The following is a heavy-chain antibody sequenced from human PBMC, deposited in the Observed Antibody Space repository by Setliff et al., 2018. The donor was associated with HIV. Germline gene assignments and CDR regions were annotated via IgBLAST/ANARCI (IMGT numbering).Heavy chain of an antibody. J-gene: IGHJ3*02. Sequence: ASVKVSCKSSGYSFTSHDINWVRQATGQGLEWMGWLNPKSGTTGYAQKFEGRVSMTTDPFTATAYMDLRSLRSDDTAIYFCARGPKRADLWSGRAFDIWGQGSLVTVSS. CDR3: ARGPKRADLWSGRAFDI. D-gene: IGHD3-3*01. CDR2: LNPKSGTT. CDR1: GYSFTSHD. V-gene: IGHV1-8*01.